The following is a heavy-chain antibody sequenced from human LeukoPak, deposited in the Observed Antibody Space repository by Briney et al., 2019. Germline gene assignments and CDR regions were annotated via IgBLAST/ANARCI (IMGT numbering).Heavy chain of an antibody. Sequence: SETLSLTCTVSGGSISSYYWSWIRQPAGKGLEWIGRIYTSGSTNYNPSLKSRVTMSVDTSKNHLSLKLSSVTAADTAIYYCARDYYDYSGGNWFDPWGQGTLVTVSS. D-gene: IGHD3-22*01. V-gene: IGHV4-4*07. CDR1: GGSISSYY. J-gene: IGHJ5*02. CDR2: IYTSGST. CDR3: ARDYYDYSGGNWFDP.